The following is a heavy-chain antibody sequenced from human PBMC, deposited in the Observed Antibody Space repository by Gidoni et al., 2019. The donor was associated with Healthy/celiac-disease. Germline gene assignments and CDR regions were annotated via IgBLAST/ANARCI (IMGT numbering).Heavy chain of an antibody. CDR1: GFPFSSYG. V-gene: IGHV3-30*02. D-gene: IGHD6-13*01. J-gene: IGHJ4*02. Sequence: QVQLVESGGGVVQPGGSLRLSCAASGFPFSSYGMPWVRQAPGKGLGWVAFIRYDGSNKYYADSVKGRFTISRDNSKNTLYLQMNSLRAEDTAVYYCAKVRDVGAAAVEFDYWGQGTLVTVSS. CDR2: IRYDGSNK. CDR3: AKVRDVGAAAVEFDY.